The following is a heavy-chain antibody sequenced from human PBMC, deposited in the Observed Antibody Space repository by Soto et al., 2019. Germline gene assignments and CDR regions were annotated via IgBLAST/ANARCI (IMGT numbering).Heavy chain of an antibody. CDR3: ATTTVTTFGSQGAFDI. Sequence: GESLKISCKGSGYSFTSYWISWVRQMPGKGLEWMGRIDPSDSYTNYSPSFQGHVTISADNSISTAYLQWSSLKASDTAMYYCATTTVTTFGSQGAFDIWGQGTMVTVSS. CDR2: IDPSDSYT. D-gene: IGHD4-17*01. J-gene: IGHJ3*02. CDR1: GYSFTSYW. V-gene: IGHV5-10-1*01.